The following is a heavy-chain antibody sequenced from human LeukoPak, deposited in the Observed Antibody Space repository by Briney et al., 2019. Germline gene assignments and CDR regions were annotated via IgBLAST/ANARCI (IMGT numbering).Heavy chain of an antibody. Sequence: GGSLRLSCAASGFPFSSYGMHWVRQAPGKGPEWVAIIWYDGSNKYHADSVKGRFTISRDNSKNTLYLQMNSLRAEDTALYYCARGLGYSYGYGIDYWGQGTLVTVSS. CDR3: ARGLGYSYGYGIDY. V-gene: IGHV3-33*01. D-gene: IGHD5-18*01. CDR1: GFPFSSYG. CDR2: IWYDGSNK. J-gene: IGHJ4*02.